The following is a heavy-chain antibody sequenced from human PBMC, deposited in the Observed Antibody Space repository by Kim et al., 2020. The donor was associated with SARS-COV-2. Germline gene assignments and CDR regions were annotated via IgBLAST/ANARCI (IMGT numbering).Heavy chain of an antibody. CDR3: ARDDAFDI. CDR2: IYYSGGT. J-gene: IGHJ3*02. Sequence: SETLSLTCTVSGGSISSGGYYWSWIRQYPGKGLEWIGYIYYSGGTYYNPSLKSRVTISVDTSKNQFSLKLSSVTAADTAVYYCARDDAFDIWGQGTMVTVSS. CDR1: GGSISSGGYY. V-gene: IGHV4-31*03.